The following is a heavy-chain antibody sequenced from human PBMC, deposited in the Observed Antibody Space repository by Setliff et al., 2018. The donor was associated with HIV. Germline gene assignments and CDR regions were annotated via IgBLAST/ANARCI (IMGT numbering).Heavy chain of an antibody. CDR3: ASLARGYRRGGFDI. V-gene: IGHV3-23*01. CDR2: ISGNFGST. Sequence: PGGSLRLSCAASGFTFSSYAMSWVRQAPGKGLEWVSTISGNFGSTYYADSVKGRFTISRDNSKNTLYLQMISLRGDDTAVYYCASLARGYRRGGFDIWGQGTVVTVSS. J-gene: IGHJ3*02. D-gene: IGHD5-18*01. CDR1: GFTFSSYA.